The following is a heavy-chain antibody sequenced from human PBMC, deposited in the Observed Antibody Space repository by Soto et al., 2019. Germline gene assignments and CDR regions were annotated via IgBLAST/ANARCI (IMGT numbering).Heavy chain of an antibody. D-gene: IGHD4-17*01. J-gene: IGHJ4*02. CDR1: GFTFSSYE. CDR3: ARDPAYGDYVYDY. CDR2: ISSSGSTI. Sequence: RLSCAASGFTFSSYEMNWVRQAPGKGLEWVSYISSSGSTIYYADSVKGRFTISRDNAKNSLYLQMNSLRAEDTAVYYCARDPAYGDYVYDYWGQGTLVTVSS. V-gene: IGHV3-48*03.